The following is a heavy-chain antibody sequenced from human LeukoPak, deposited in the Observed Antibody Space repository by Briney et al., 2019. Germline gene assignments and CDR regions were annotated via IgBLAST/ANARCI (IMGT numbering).Heavy chain of an antibody. J-gene: IGHJ4*02. V-gene: IGHV3-48*03. D-gene: IGHD6-13*01. CDR2: ISSSGSTI. CDR1: GFTFSSYE. Sequence: GRSLRLSCAASGFTFSSYEMNWVRQAPGKRLEWVSYISSSGSTIYYADSVKGRFTISRDNAKNSLYLQMNSLRAEDAAFYYCARGYRAAAGDYWGQGTLVTVSS. CDR3: ARGYRAAAGDY.